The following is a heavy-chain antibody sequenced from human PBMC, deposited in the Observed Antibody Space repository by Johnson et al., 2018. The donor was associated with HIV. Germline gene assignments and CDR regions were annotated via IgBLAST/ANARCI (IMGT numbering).Heavy chain of an antibody. Sequence: VQLVESGGALVQPGGSLRLSCAASGFTFSNYWMSWVRQAPGKGLEWVASIKQDGSEKYYVDSVKGRFTISRDNAKKSLYLQMNSLRVEDTAVYYCARLNIAFDIWGQGTMVTVSS. V-gene: IGHV3-7*05. J-gene: IGHJ3*02. CDR1: GFTFSNYW. CDR3: ARLNIAFDI. D-gene: IGHD2/OR15-2a*01. CDR2: IKQDGSEK.